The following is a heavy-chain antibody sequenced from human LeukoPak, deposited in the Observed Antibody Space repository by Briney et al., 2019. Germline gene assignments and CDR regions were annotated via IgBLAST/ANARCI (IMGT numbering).Heavy chain of an antibody. Sequence: GGSLRLSCAASGFIFDTYVMHWVRQAPGKGLEYVSAITGNGGSTYYANSVKGRFTISRDNPKNTLYLQMDSLRAEDMAVYYYARPSLSGWYYYWGQGTLVTVSS. V-gene: IGHV3-64*01. J-gene: IGHJ4*02. D-gene: IGHD6-19*01. CDR1: GFIFDTYV. CDR2: ITGNGGST. CDR3: ARPSLSGWYYY.